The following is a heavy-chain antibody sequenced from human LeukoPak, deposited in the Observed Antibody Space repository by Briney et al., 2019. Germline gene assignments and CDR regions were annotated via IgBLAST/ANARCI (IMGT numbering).Heavy chain of an antibody. CDR1: GYSFTSYW. J-gene: IGHJ4*02. CDR3: ARLGGDGYNFLDYYFDY. V-gene: IGHV5-51*01. Sequence: GESLKISCKGSGYSFTSYWIGWVRQMPGKGLEWMGIIYPGDSDTRYSPSFQGQVTISADKSISTAYLPWSSLKASDTAMYYCARLGGDGYNFLDYYFDYWGQGTLVTVSS. D-gene: IGHD5-24*01. CDR2: IYPGDSDT.